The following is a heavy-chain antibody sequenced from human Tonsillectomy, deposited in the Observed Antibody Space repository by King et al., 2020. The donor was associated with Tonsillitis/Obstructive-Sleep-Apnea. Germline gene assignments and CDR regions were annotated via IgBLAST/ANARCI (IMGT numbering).Heavy chain of an antibody. V-gene: IGHV1-18*01. CDR1: GYSFTSHG. D-gene: IGHD2-21*01. Sequence: QLVQSGAEVKKPGASVKVSCKASGYSFTSHGFSWVRQAPGQGLEWMGWISAYNGNTNYAQKFQGRVTMTTDTSTSTAYMELRTLRSDDTAVYYCARDQLSSLVVVGAPNYYYYMDVWGKGTTVTVSS. J-gene: IGHJ6*03. CDR2: ISAYNGNT. CDR3: ARDQLSSLVVVGAPNYYYYMDV.